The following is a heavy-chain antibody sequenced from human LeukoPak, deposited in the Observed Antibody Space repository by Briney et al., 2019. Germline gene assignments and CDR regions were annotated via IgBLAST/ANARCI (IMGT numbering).Heavy chain of an antibody. CDR3: ARGYCSGANCYTAPDY. CDR2: MDPKGTT. Sequence: SETLSLTCTVSGGSIIGYYWNWIRQPAGKGLEWIGRMDPKGTTSYNPSLKSRVTMSVDTSKNQFSLKLKSVTAADTAMYYCARGYCSGANCYTAPDYWGQGTLVTVSS. D-gene: IGHD2-15*01. V-gene: IGHV4-4*07. CDR1: GGSIIGYY. J-gene: IGHJ4*02.